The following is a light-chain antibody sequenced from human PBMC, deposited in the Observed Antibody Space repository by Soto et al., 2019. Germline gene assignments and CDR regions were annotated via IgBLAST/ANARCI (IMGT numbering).Light chain of an antibody. Sequence: VLTQSPGTLSLSPGERATLSCRASQTLSSRHLAWYQQKPGQAPRLLIYGSSSRATDIPDRFSGSESGTDFTLTICTWEPEAFAIYYCQQYGYSRTFGQGTKVDIK. CDR1: QTLSSRH. CDR3: QQYGYSRT. V-gene: IGKV3-20*01. J-gene: IGKJ1*01. CDR2: GSS.